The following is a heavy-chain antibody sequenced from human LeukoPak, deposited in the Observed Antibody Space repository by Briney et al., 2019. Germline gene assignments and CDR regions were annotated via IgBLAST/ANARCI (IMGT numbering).Heavy chain of an antibody. CDR1: GFTFSNYW. CDR2: MKPDGSEE. J-gene: IGHJ4*02. V-gene: IGHV3-7*01. Sequence: GGSLRLSCAASGFTFSNYWMTWVRQAPGKGLEWVANMKPDGSEEYYVDSVRGRFTVSRDNARNSLYLQMDSLRAEDTAVYYCAREGGGGGYYSDSYGHPHFDCWGPGTLVTVSS. D-gene: IGHD3-22*01. CDR3: AREGGGGGYYSDSYGHPHFDC.